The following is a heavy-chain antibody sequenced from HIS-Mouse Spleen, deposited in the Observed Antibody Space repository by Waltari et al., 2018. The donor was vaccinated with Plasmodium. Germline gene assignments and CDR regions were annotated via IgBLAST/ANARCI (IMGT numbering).Heavy chain of an antibody. CDR3: ARGPGDIVATTFDY. Sequence: QVQLQQWGAGLLTPSETLSLTCAVYGGSFSGYYWTWIRQPPGKGLEWIGEINHSGSTNYNPSLKSRVTISVDTSKNQFSLKLSSVTAADTAVYYCARGPGDIVATTFDYWGQGTLVTVSS. CDR2: INHSGST. D-gene: IGHD5-12*01. V-gene: IGHV4-34*01. CDR1: GGSFSGYY. J-gene: IGHJ4*02.